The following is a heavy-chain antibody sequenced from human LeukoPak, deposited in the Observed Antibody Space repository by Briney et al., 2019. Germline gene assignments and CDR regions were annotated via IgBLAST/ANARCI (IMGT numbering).Heavy chain of an antibody. Sequence: SETLSLTCSVSGGSISGDIYYWGWIRQPPGKGLEWIGSIHHSGSTYYSPSLKSRVTISVDTSKNQFSLRLSSVTAADTALYYCARSRSGTRWSISIDYWGQGILVTVSS. CDR2: IHHSGST. V-gene: IGHV4-39*01. CDR3: ARSRSGTRWSISIDY. J-gene: IGHJ4*02. CDR1: GGSISGDIYY. D-gene: IGHD3-10*01.